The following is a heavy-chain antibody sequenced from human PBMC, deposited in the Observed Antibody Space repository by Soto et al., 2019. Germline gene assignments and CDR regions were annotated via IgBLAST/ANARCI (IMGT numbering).Heavy chain of an antibody. J-gene: IGHJ5*02. CDR3: ARGRAIAARRTNWFEP. V-gene: IGHV4-34*01. CDR1: GGSFSGYY. D-gene: IGHD6-6*01. Sequence: SETLSLTCAVYGGSFSGYYWSWIRQPPGKGLEWIGEINHSGSTNYNPSLKSRVTISVDTSKNQFSLKLSSVTAADTAVYYCARGRAIAARRTNWFEPWGQGTLVTVSS. CDR2: INHSGST.